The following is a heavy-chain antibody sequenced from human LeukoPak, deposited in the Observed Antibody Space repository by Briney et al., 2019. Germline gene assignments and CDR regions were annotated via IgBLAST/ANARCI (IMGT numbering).Heavy chain of an antibody. CDR3: AKVTDGYSYGLFDY. D-gene: IGHD5-18*01. Sequence: GGSLRLSCAASGFTFSSYDMNWVRQAPGRGLEWVSYISGSGSPIYYADSVKGRFTISIDNAKNSLYLQMNSLRAEDTAVYYCAKVTDGYSYGLFDYWGQGTLVTVSS. CDR1: GFTFSSYD. V-gene: IGHV3-48*03. J-gene: IGHJ4*02. CDR2: ISGSGSPI.